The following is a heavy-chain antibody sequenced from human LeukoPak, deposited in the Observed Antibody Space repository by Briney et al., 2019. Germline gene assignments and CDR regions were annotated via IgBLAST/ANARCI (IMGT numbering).Heavy chain of an antibody. CDR1: GFTFSSYA. Sequence: PGGSLRLSCAASGFTFSSYAMSWVRQAPGKGLEWVSAISGSGASTYYADSVKGRFTISRDNSMNTLYLQMNSLRAEDTAVYYCAKDRYNNNWLGASAYWGQGTLLTVSS. V-gene: IGHV3-23*01. CDR3: AKDRYNNNWLGASAY. J-gene: IGHJ4*02. CDR2: ISGSGAST. D-gene: IGHD1-1*01.